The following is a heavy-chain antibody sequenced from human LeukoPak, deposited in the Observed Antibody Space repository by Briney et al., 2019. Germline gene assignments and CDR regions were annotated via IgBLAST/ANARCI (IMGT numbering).Heavy chain of an antibody. CDR2: IYHSGST. CDR3: ARLSVDIVATTNLPFDY. J-gene: IGHJ4*02. D-gene: IGHD5-12*01. CDR1: GGSISSGGYS. V-gene: IGHV4-30-2*01. Sequence: PSQTLSLTCAVSGGSISSGGYSWSWIRQPPGKGLEWIGYIYHSGSTNYNPSLKSRVTISVDTSKNQFSLKLSSVTAADTAVYYCARLSVDIVATTNLPFDYWGQGTLVTVSS.